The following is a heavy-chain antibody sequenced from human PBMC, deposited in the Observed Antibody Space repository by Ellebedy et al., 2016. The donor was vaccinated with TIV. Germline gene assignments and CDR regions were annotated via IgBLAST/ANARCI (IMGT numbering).Heavy chain of an antibody. J-gene: IGHJ4*02. Sequence: PGGSLRLSCVASGFTFSNYNMNWVRQPPGKGLEWVSSIRSTGSDQYYADSVKGRFTISRDNAKNSLYLQMNSLRDEDTAVYYCARDHGYWGQGTLVTVSS. CDR2: IRSTGSDQ. CDR3: ARDHGY. V-gene: IGHV3-48*02. CDR1: GFTFSNYN.